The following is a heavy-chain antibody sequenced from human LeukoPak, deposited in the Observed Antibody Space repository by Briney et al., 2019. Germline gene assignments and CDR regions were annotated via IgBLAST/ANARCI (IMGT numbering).Heavy chain of an antibody. J-gene: IGHJ6*02. D-gene: IGHD3-10*01. V-gene: IGHV3-53*01. CDR2: IHNDGNT. CDR3: ARDFRLLSLSRSYGMDG. CDR1: GNYW. Sequence: GGSLRLSCAASGNYWMHWVRQAPGKGLEWVSFIHNDGNTFYADSVKGRFTISRDNARDSLYLQMNSLRDEDTAVYYCARDFRLLSLSRSYGMDGWGQGTTVTVSS.